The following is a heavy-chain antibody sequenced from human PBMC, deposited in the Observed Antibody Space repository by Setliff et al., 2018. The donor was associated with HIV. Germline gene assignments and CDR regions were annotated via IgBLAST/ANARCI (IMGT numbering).Heavy chain of an antibody. CDR2: IFPGDSDT. Sequence: PGESLKISCQASGYSFTNYWIGWVRQMPGKGLEWMGIIFPGDSDTRYSPSFQGQVIISADKSISTAYLHLSSLKASDTAIYYCVRRDNLVVTLTYYFDSWGQGTLVT. V-gene: IGHV5-51*01. CDR1: GYSFTNYW. CDR3: VRRDNLVVTLTYYFDS. J-gene: IGHJ4*02. D-gene: IGHD2-21*02.